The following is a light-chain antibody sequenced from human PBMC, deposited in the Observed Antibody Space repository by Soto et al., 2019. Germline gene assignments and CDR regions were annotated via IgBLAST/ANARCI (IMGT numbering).Light chain of an antibody. J-gene: IGKJ4*01. CDR3: QQFKSYPLT. CDR1: QDLTGY. V-gene: IGKV1-9*01. CDR2: ATS. Sequence: DIQLTQSPSFLSASGSYRFTITCLASQDLTGYLAWYQQEPGKAPKLLISATSTLQSGVPSRFSGSGSGTEMTLTISSLQPEDFATYYCQQFKSYPLTFGGGTKVDIK.